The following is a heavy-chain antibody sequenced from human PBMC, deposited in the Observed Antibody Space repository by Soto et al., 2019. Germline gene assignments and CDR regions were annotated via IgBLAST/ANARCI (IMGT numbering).Heavy chain of an antibody. CDR2: INAGYGNT. V-gene: IGHV1-3*01. CDR3: ARDTGDGTFDF. Sequence: AAVKVSCKASGYTFSSYAMHWVRQAPGQRLEWMGWINAGYGNTKSSQKFQDRVTISRDTSASTAYMELTSLRSEDTAVYYCARDTGDGTFDFWGQGTLVTVSS. J-gene: IGHJ4*02. CDR1: GYTFSSYA. D-gene: IGHD7-27*01.